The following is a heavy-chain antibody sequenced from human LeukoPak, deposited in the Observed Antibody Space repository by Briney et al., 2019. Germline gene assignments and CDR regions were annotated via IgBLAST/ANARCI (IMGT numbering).Heavy chain of an antibody. V-gene: IGHV3-23*01. CDR1: GFTFSSYA. J-gene: IGHJ4*02. D-gene: IGHD2-15*01. CDR3: AKPDPILATLDY. Sequence: GGSLRLSCAASGFTFSSYAMSWVRQAPGKGLEWVSTLSDTSGSTYYADSVKGRFTISRDNSKNTLYLQMNSLRAEDTAVYYCAKPDPILATLDYWGQGTLVTVSS. CDR2: LSDTSGST.